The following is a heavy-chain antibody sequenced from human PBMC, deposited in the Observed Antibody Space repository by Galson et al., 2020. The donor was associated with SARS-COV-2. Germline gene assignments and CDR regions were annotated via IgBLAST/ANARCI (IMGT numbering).Heavy chain of an antibody. CDR1: GFSFSSYW. CDR3: ARESYDSGWFDY. D-gene: IGHD6-19*01. CDR2: IKQDGSDK. J-gene: IGHJ4*02. Sequence: GGSLRLSCAASGFSFSSYWMTWVRQAPGKGLEWVANIKQDGSDKYYVDSVKGRFTISRDNAKNSLYLHMNSLRVEDTAVYYCARESYDSGWFDYWGQGTLVTVSS. V-gene: IGHV3-7*03.